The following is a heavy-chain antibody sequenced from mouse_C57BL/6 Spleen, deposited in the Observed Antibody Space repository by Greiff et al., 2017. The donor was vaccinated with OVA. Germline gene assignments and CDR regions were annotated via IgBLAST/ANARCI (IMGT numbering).Heavy chain of an antibody. CDR2: ISPRSGNT. CDR3: ARLGYDYDAWFAY. D-gene: IGHD2-4*01. J-gene: IGHJ3*01. Sequence: QVQLQQSGAELARPGASVKLSCKASGYTFTSYGISWVKQRTGQGLEWIGEISPRSGNTYYNEKFKGKAPLTADKSSSTAYMELRSLTSEDSAVYFCARLGYDYDAWFAYWGQGTLVTVSA. V-gene: IGHV1-81*01. CDR1: GYTFTSYG.